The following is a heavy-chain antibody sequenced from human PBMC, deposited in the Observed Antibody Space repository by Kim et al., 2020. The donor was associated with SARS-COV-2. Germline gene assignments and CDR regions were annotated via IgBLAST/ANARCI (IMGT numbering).Heavy chain of an antibody. D-gene: IGHD4-17*01. J-gene: IGHJ4*02. CDR3: AIPIYGGNTQFDY. Sequence: YSPSFQGQVTISADKSISTAYLQWSSLKASDTAMYYCAIPIYGGNTQFDYWGQGTLVTVSS. V-gene: IGHV5-51*01.